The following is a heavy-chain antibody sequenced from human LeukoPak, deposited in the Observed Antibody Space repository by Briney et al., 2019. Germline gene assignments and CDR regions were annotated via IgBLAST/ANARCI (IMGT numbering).Heavy chain of an antibody. CDR2: IKQDGSQK. D-gene: IGHD7-27*01. CDR1: GFTFTTYW. V-gene: IGHV3-7*01. Sequence: GGSLRLSCAASGFTFTTYWMTWVRQAPGKGLEWVANIKQDGSQKYYVDSVKGRFTISRDNAKNSLYLQMDSLKAEDTAVYYCARENWANDYWGQGTLVTVSS. CDR3: ARENWANDY. J-gene: IGHJ4*02.